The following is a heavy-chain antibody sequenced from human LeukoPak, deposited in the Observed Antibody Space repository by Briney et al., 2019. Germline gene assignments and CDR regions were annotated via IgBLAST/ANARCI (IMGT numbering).Heavy chain of an antibody. V-gene: IGHV3-21*01. J-gene: IGHJ6*04. CDR1: GFTFSSYS. Sequence: GGSLRLSCAASGFTFSSYSMNWVRQAPGKGLEWVSSISSGSTYVYYADSVKGRFTISRDNAKNSLYLQMNSLRAEDTAVYYCAELGITMIGGVWGKGTTVTISS. D-gene: IGHD3-10*02. CDR2: ISSGSTYV. CDR3: AELGITMIGGV.